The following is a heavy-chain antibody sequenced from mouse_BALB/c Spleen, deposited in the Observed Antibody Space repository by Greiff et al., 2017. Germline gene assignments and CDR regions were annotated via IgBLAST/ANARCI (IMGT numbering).Heavy chain of an antibody. Sequence: VKLMESGPGLVAPSQSLSITCTVSGFSLTSYGVHWVRQPPGKGLEWLGVIWAGGSTNYNSALMSRLSISKDNSKSQVFLKMNSLQTDDTAMYYCAREGGNYGSWYFDVWGAGTTVTVSS. CDR2: IWAGGST. V-gene: IGHV2-9*02. J-gene: IGHJ1*01. D-gene: IGHD1-2*01. CDR1: GFSLTSYG. CDR3: AREGGNYGSWYFDV.